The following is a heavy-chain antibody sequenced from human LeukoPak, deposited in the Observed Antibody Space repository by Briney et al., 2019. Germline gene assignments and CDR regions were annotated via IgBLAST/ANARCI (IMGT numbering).Heavy chain of an antibody. V-gene: IGHV4-4*07. J-gene: IGHJ4*02. Sequence: SETLSLTRTVSGGSISSFYWSWIRQPAGKGLEWIGRIYTSGSTNYNPSLKSRVTMSVDTSKNQLSLKLSSVTAADTAVYYCARARVGSGSYSYFDYWGQGTLVTVSS. CDR1: GGSISSFY. CDR2: IYTSGST. D-gene: IGHD3-10*01. CDR3: ARARVGSGSYSYFDY.